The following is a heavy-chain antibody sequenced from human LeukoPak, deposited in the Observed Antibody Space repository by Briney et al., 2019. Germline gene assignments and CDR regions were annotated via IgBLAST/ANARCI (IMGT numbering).Heavy chain of an antibody. CDR1: GYTFTGYY. CDR3: ARVVARFGELCFGY. Sequence: ASVKVSCKASGYTFTGYYMHWVRQAPGQGLEWMGWINPNSGGTNYAQKFQGRVTMTRDTSISTAYMELSRLRSDDTAVHYCARVVARFGELCFGYWGQGTLVTVSS. V-gene: IGHV1-2*02. CDR2: INPNSGGT. J-gene: IGHJ4*02. D-gene: IGHD3-10*01.